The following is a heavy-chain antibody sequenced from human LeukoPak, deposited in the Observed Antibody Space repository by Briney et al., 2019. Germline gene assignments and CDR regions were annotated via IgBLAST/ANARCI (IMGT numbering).Heavy chain of an antibody. CDR3: AKVSAATGMTYTDY. Sequence: PGGSLRLSYAASGFTFNNYAMSWVRQAPGKGLEWVSGISGSGGSTYYADSVKGRFTISRDNSKNTLFLQMNSLRADDTAVYYCAKVSAATGMTYTDYWGQGTLVTVSS. V-gene: IGHV3-23*01. J-gene: IGHJ4*02. CDR2: ISGSGGST. D-gene: IGHD6-13*01. CDR1: GFTFNNYA.